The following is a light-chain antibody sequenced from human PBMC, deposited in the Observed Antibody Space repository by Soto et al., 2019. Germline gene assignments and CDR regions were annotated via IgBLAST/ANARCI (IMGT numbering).Light chain of an antibody. Sequence: AIRMTQSPSSFSASTGDRVTITCRASQGISSYLAWYQQKPGKAPKLLIYAASTLQSGVASRFSGSGSVTHFTLTISCLQSEDFATYYCQQYYSYPLTFDGGTKVEIK. CDR2: AAS. CDR1: QGISSY. V-gene: IGKV1-8*01. J-gene: IGKJ4*01. CDR3: QQYYSYPLT.